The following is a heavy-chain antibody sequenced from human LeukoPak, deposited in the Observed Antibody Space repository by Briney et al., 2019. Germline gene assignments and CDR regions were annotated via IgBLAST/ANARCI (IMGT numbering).Heavy chain of an antibody. CDR1: GGTFSSYA. V-gene: IGHV1-69*13. D-gene: IGHD1-14*01. Sequence: ASVKVSCKASGGTFSSYAISWVRQAPGQGLEWMGGIIPIFGTANYAQKFQGRVTITADESTSTAYMELSSLRSEDTAVYYCARTPSGMVLTGYYFDYWGQGTLVTVSS. J-gene: IGHJ4*02. CDR2: IIPIFGTA. CDR3: ARTPSGMVLTGYYFDY.